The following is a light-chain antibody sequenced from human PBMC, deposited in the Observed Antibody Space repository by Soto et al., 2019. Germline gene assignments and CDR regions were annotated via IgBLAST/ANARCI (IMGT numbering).Light chain of an antibody. CDR3: KQYYSTPS. CDR2: WAS. CDR1: QSVLYSSNNKNY. V-gene: IGKV4-1*01. J-gene: IGKJ1*01. Sequence: DIVMTQSPDSLAVSLGERATINCKSSQSVLYSSNNKNYLAWYQQKPGQPPKLLIYWASTRESGVPDRFSGSGSGTDFTLTISSLQAEDVAVYYCKQYYSTPSFGQGTKVEIK.